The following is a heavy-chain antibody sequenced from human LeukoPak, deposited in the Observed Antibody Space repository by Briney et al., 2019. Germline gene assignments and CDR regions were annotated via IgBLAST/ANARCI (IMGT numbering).Heavy chain of an antibody. V-gene: IGHV1-8*01. Sequence: WASLKLSCKASGYTFTSYDINWVRQATGQGLEWMGWMNPNSGNTGYAQKFQGRVTMTRSTSINTAYMELNSLTSEDTAVYYCARSSVGARRRIDYWGQGTLVTVSS. D-gene: IGHD3-22*01. CDR1: GYTFTSYD. J-gene: IGHJ4*02. CDR2: MNPNSGNT. CDR3: ARSSVGARRRIDY.